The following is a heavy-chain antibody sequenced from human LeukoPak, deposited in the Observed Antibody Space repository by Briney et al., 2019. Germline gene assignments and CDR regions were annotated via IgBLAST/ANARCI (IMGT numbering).Heavy chain of an antibody. CDR1: GYSFTSYW. J-gene: IGHJ5*02. Sequence: GESLKISCKGSGYSFTSYWIGWVRQMPGKGLEWMGIIYPGDSDTRYSPSFQGKVTISADKSISTAYLQWSSLKASDTAMYYCARHQSLIVGATGQGWFDPWGQGTLVTVSS. CDR3: ARHQSLIVGATGQGWFDP. CDR2: IYPGDSDT. D-gene: IGHD1-26*01. V-gene: IGHV5-51*01.